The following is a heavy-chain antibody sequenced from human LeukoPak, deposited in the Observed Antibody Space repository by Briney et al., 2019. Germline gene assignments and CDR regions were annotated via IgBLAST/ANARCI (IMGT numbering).Heavy chain of an antibody. V-gene: IGHV3-21*01. Sequence: PGGSLRLSCAASGVTFSSYSMNSVPQAPGTGLERGSSISSSSSYIYYADSVKSRFTISRDTAKNSLYLQMNSLRAEDTAVYYCARDDSSGWYFSFQHWGQGTLVTVSS. CDR3: ARDDSSGWYFSFQH. CDR2: ISSSSSYI. D-gene: IGHD6-19*01. J-gene: IGHJ1*01. CDR1: GVTFSSYS.